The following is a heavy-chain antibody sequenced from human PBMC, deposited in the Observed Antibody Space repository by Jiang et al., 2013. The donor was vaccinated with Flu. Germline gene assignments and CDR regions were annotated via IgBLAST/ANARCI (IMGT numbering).Heavy chain of an antibody. V-gene: IGHV4-59*08. CDR1: GGSISSYY. J-gene: IGHJ5*02. CDR3: ARRYSNYGGWFDP. CDR2: IYYSGST. Sequence: GSGLVKPSETLSLTCTVSGGSISSYYWSWIRQPPGKGLEWIGYIYYSGSTNYNPSLKSRVTISVDTSKNQFSLKLSSVTAADTAVYYCARRYSNYGGWFDPWGQGTLVTVSS. D-gene: IGHD4-11*01.